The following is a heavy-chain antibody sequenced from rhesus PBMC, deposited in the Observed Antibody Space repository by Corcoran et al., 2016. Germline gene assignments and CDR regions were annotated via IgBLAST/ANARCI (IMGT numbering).Heavy chain of an antibody. CDR1: GGSISSNY. CDR3: ARGGYSYSYRYGLDS. D-gene: IGHD5-12*01. Sequence: QVQLQESGPAVVKPSETLSLTCAVSGGSISSNYWSWIRQPPGKGLVGIALISGSGGSTDYNPSLKSRVTISTDTSKNQFSLKLSSVTAADTAVYYCARGGYSYSYRYGLDSWGQGVVVTVSS. V-gene: IGHV4-173*01. CDR2: ISGSGGST. J-gene: IGHJ6*01.